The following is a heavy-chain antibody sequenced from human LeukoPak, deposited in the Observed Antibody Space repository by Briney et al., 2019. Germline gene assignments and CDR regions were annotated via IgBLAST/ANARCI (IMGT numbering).Heavy chain of an antibody. CDR2: ISSSGSTI. Sequence: GGSLRLSCAASGFTFSSYEMNWVRQAPGKGLEWVSYISSSGSTIYYADSVKGRFTISRDNAKNSPYLQMNSLRAEDTAVYYCARDSSGYPNWFDPWGQGTLVTVSS. D-gene: IGHD3-22*01. CDR3: ARDSSGYPNWFDP. J-gene: IGHJ5*02. CDR1: GFTFSSYE. V-gene: IGHV3-48*03.